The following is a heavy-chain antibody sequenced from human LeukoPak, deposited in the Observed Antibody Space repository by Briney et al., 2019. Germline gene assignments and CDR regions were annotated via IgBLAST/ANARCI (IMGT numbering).Heavy chain of an antibody. D-gene: IGHD2-2*03. J-gene: IGHJ5*02. CDR3: AKGLGYNWFDP. CDR2: INDSGGST. V-gene: IGHV3-23*01. CDR1: GFTFSSYA. Sequence: PGGSLRLSCAASGFTFSSYAMSWVRQPPGKGLEWVSAINDSGGSTYYADSVKGRFTISRDNSKNTLYLQMNSLRAEDTAVYYCAKGLGYNWFDPWGQGTLVTVSS.